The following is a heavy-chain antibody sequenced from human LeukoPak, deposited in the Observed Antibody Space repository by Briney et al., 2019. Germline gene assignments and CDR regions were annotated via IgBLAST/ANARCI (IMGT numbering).Heavy chain of an antibody. V-gene: IGHV3-30*02. CDR1: GFTFSSYG. D-gene: IGHD3-10*01. J-gene: IGHJ4*02. CDR3: ARRSGSSGSDYFDY. Sequence: GGSLRLSCAASGFTFSSYGMHWVRQAPGKGLEWVSFIRYDGSNEYYADSVRGRFTISRDNSKNTLYLQMNSLRSEDTAVYYCARRSGSSGSDYFDYWGQGTLVTVSS. CDR2: IRYDGSNE.